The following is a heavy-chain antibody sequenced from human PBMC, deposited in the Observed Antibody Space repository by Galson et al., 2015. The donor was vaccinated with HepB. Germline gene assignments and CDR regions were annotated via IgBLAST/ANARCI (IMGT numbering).Heavy chain of an antibody. CDR1: GYSFTNYY. CDR2: INPSGGGP. J-gene: IGHJ6*02. CDR3: AKVTHRAAAEHQQLSRYYYYGMDV. V-gene: IGHV1-46*03. D-gene: IGHD6-13*01. Sequence: SVKVSCKASGYSFTNYYIHWVRQAPGQGLEWMGIINPSGGGPNYAQKFQGRVTMTRDTSTNTVYMELRSLRSEDTAVYYCAKVTHRAAAEHQQLSRYYYYGMDVRGQGTTVTVSS.